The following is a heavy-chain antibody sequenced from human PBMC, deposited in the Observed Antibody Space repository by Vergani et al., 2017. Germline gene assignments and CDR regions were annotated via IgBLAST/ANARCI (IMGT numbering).Heavy chain of an antibody. D-gene: IGHD1-26*01. CDR1: GFTFSTYT. CDR3: VKDAVSYEIFFDP. V-gene: IGHV3-23*01. J-gene: IGHJ5*02. CDR2: LTGGGGST. Sequence: EVQLLESGGSLKQPGGSVRLSCAASGFTFSTYTMHWVRQAPGKGLEWVSALTGGGGSTYYADTFKARFIISRDNSRDTLYLQMNSLRPEDTATYYCVKDAVSYEIFFDPWGQGTLVTVSS.